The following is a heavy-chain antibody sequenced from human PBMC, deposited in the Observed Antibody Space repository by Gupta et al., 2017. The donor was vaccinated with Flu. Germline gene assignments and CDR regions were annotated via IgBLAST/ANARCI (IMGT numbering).Heavy chain of an antibody. CDR2: INEIGTT. D-gene: IGHD6-6*01. Sequence: IRQPPAKGLEWIGEINEIGTTNYNPSLRSRLIISVDTSKNQVSLTLLSVTAADTAMYYCARKAPDLSIATNNWGQGTLVTVSS. CDR3: ARKAPDLSIATNN. J-gene: IGHJ4*02. V-gene: IGHV4-34*01.